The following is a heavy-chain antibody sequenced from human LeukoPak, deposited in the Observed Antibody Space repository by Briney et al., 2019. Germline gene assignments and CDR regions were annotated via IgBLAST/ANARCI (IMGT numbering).Heavy chain of an antibody. CDR2: IYYSGSTT. J-gene: IGHJ4*02. Sequence: SETLSLTCTVSGGSISSYYWTWIRQPPGKGLEWIGDIYYSGSTTNYNPSLKSRVTISVDTSKNQFSLKLNSVTAADTAVYYCARAVVVVAATRWEYFDYWGQGTLVTVSS. CDR3: ARAVVVVAATRWEYFDY. V-gene: IGHV4-59*01. D-gene: IGHD2-15*01. CDR1: GGSISSYY.